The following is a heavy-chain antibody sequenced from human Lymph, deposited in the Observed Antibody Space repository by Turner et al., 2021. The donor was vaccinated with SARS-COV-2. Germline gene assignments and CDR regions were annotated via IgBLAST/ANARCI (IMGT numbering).Heavy chain of an antibody. Sequence: QVQLQDSGPRLVKPLETLSLTCTVSGGSMNSNYWSWIRQPPGKRLEWIGYIYYRGSTKYNPSLKSRVNISVDTAKNQFSLKLTPVTAADTAIYYCARETVNNWVDPWGQGILVTVSS. CDR3: ARETVNNWVDP. V-gene: IGHV4-59*01. CDR2: IYYRGST. J-gene: IGHJ5*02. D-gene: IGHD2-21*02. CDR1: GGSMNSNY.